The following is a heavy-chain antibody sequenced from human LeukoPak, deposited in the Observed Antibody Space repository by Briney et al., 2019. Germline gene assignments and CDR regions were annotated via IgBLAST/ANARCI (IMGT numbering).Heavy chain of an antibody. D-gene: IGHD3-22*01. CDR2: YNNCSTYR. CDR1: GFTLYIYN. Sequence: GVSVTLSCAASGFTLYIYNIMWLPHAPGEGREGVIYYNNCSTYRYYADSVKGRFTISRDNSKNTLYLQMNSLRAEDTAVYYCAKVQERGYYYAALDYWGQGTLVTVSS. CDR3: AKVQERGYYYAALDY. J-gene: IGHJ4*02. V-gene: IGHV3-21*04.